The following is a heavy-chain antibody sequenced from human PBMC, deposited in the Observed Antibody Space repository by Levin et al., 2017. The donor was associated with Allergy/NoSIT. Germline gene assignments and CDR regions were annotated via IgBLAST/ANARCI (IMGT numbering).Heavy chain of an antibody. Sequence: PGESLKISCAASGFTFSSYSMNWVRQAPGKGLEWVSYISSSSYTIYYADSVKGRFTISRDNAKNSLYLQMNSLRDEDTAMYYCAKDGGTYGDYPFSDYWGQGTLVTVSS. J-gene: IGHJ4*02. CDR1: GFTFSSYS. CDR3: AKDGGTYGDYPFSDY. CDR2: ISSSSYTI. D-gene: IGHD4-17*01. V-gene: IGHV3-48*02.